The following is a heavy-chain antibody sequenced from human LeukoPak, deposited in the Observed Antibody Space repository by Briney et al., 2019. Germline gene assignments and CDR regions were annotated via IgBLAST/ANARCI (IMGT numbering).Heavy chain of an antibody. J-gene: IGHJ4*02. D-gene: IGHD2-2*01. Sequence: ASVKVSCKASGYTFTSYGISWVRQAPGQGLEWMGWISAYNGNTNYAQKLQGRGTMTTDTSTSTAYRDLRIQRTDDTAVYYCARDLVRLYIPAAIHTDYWGQGTLVLVSS. CDR2: ISAYNGNT. V-gene: IGHV1-18*01. CDR1: GYTFTSYG. CDR3: ARDLVRLYIPAAIHTDY.